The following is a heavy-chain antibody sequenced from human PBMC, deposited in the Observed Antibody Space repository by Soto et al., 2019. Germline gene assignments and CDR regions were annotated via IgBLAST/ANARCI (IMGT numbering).Heavy chain of an antibody. D-gene: IGHD4-4*01. CDR3: ARAYSNFDYYHGMDV. CDR1: GGTVSSGSYY. CDR2: IYYSGST. J-gene: IGHJ6*02. Sequence: SETLSLTCTVSGGTVSSGSYYWSWIRQPPGKGLEWIGYIYYSGSTNYNPSLKSRVTISVDTSKNQFSLKLSSVTAADTAVYYCARAYSNFDYYHGMDVWGQGTTVTVSS. V-gene: IGHV4-61*01.